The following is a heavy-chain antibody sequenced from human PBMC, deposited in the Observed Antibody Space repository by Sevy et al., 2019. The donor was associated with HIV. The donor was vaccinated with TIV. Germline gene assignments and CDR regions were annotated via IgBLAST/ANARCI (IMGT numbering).Heavy chain of an antibody. J-gene: IGHJ4*02. V-gene: IGHV4-31*03. CDR3: ARSEYSGYDLFDY. D-gene: IGHD5-12*01. Sequence: SETLSLTCTVSGGSISSGGYYWSWIRQHPGKGLEWIGYIYYSGSTYYNPSLKSRVTISVDTSKNQFSLELSSVTAADTAVYYCARSEYSGYDLFDYWGQGTLVTVSS. CDR1: GGSISSGGYY. CDR2: IYYSGST.